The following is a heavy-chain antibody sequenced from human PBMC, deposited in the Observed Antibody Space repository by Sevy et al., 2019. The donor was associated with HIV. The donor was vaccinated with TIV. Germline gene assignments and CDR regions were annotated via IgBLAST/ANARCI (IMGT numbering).Heavy chain of an antibody. D-gene: IGHD4-17*01. CDR1: GFTFNNAW. J-gene: IGHJ4*02. V-gene: IGHV3-15*01. Sequence: GGSLRLSCAASGFTFNNAWMSWVRQAPGKGLEWVGRIKSKTDGGTTDYAAPVKGRFTISRDDSKNTLLLQMNSLQSEDTAVYYCATARDYGDYAGGFDSWGQGTLVTVSS. CDR2: IKSKTDGGTT. CDR3: ATARDYGDYAGGFDS.